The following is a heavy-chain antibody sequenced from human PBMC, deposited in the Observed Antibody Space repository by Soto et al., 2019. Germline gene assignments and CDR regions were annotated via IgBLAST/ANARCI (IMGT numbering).Heavy chain of an antibody. CDR2: ISRSGSTR. CDR3: ARDPSLSSSSYLSYYYGMDV. Sequence: EVQLVESGGGLVQPGGSLRLSCAASGFTFGTYEMNWVRQAPGKGLEWVSYISRSGSTRYYADSVKGRFTISRDNAKNSLYLQLNSLRAEDTAVYYCARDPSLSSSSYLSYYYGMDVWGQGTTVTVSS. CDR1: GFTFGTYE. D-gene: IGHD6-6*01. V-gene: IGHV3-48*03. J-gene: IGHJ6*02.